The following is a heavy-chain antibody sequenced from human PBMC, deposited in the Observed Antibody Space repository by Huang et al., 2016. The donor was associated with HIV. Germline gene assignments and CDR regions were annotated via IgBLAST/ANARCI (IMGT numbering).Heavy chain of an antibody. D-gene: IGHD4-17*01. V-gene: IGHV4-39*01. CDR3: ASRTTVTTTSNYHYFYMDV. J-gene: IGHJ6*03. CDR2: IYYIGNG. Sequence: QLQLQESGPGLVKPSETLSLTCTVSGGSISSSSYYWGWIRQSLGKGLEWIGSIYYIGNGYYNPSLKSRGTMSVDRSSNQFSLKMHSVTAADTAVYYCASRTTVTTTSNYHYFYMDVWGKGTTVIVSS. CDR1: GGSISSSSYY.